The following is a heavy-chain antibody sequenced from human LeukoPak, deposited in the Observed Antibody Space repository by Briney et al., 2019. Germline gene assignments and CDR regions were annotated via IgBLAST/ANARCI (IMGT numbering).Heavy chain of an antibody. V-gene: IGHV1-46*03. D-gene: IGHD2-2*01. CDR2: INPTGGST. CDR3: ATSPRSWFDP. CDR1: GYIFTNYY. J-gene: IGHJ5*02. Sequence: ASVKVSCKASGYIFTNYYMHWVRQAPGEGLEWMGIINPTGGSTSYAQKFQGRVTITADESTSTAYMELSSLRSEDTAVYYCATSPRSWFDPWGQGTLVTVSS.